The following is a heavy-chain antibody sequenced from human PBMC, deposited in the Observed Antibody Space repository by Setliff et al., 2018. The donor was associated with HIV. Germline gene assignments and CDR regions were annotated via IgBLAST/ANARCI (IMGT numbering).Heavy chain of an antibody. CDR3: ARLRYYDSSGYFHYFDY. CDR2: IYYSGST. CDR1: GGSISSYY. V-gene: IGHV4-59*08. D-gene: IGHD3-22*01. Sequence: SETLSLTCTVSGGSISSYYWSWIRQPPGKGLEWIGCIYYSGSTNYNPSLKSRVTISVDTSKNQFSLKLSSVTAADTAVYYCARLRYYDSSGYFHYFDYWGQGTLVTVSS. J-gene: IGHJ4*02.